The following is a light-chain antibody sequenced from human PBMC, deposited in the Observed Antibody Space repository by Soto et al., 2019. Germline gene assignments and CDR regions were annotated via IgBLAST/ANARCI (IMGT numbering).Light chain of an antibody. CDR2: WAS. CDR3: QLYYTTPQT. CDR1: QSVFYSSNNKNY. V-gene: IGKV4-1*01. J-gene: IGKJ1*01. Sequence: DIVMTQSPDSLAVSLGERATINCKSSQSVFYSSNNKNYLAWYQQKPGQPPKLLIYWASTRESGVPDRFSGSGSGTDFTLTTSSLQAEFVAVYYCQLYYTTPQTFGQGTKVEIK.